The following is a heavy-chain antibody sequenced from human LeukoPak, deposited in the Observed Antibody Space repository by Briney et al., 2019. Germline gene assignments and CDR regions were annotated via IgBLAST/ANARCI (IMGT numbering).Heavy chain of an antibody. CDR1: AFTLSSYT. CDR2: ISSSSTYI. V-gene: IGHV3-21*01. J-gene: IGHJ3*02. CDR3: ARVRFAGPQAFDI. Sequence: GGSLRLSCAASAFTLSSYTMNWVRQAPGKGLEWVSSISSSSTYINYADSVKGRFTISRDNAKNSMALQMNSLRAEDTAVYYCARVRFAGPQAFDIWGQGTMVTVAS. D-gene: IGHD4/OR15-4a*01.